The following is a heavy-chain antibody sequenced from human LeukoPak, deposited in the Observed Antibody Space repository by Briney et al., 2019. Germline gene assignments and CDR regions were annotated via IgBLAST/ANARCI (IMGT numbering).Heavy chain of an antibody. CDR1: GYTFTSYG. V-gene: IGHV1-18*01. D-gene: IGHD3-10*01. CDR3: ARWGSGSYYKYYYYYGMDA. CDR2: ISAYNGNT. Sequence: GASVKVSCKASGYTFTSYGISWVRQAPGQGLEWMGWISAYNGNTNYAQKLQGRVTMTTDTSTSTAYMELRSLRSDDTAVYYCARWGSGSYYKYYYYYGMDAWGQGTTVTVSS. J-gene: IGHJ6*02.